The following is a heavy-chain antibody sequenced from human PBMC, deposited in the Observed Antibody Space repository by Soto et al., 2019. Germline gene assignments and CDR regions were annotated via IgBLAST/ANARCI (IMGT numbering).Heavy chain of an antibody. CDR1: GYTFTSYG. V-gene: IGHV1-18*01. J-gene: IGHJ4*02. CDR3: ARAGAASITGNFDY. CDR2: ISAQNGNT. Sequence: ASVKVSCKTSGYTFTSYGITCVRQAPGQGLEWMGWISAQNGNTKYVQKFQDRVTMTTDTSTSTAYMELRSLRSDDTAMFYCARAGAASITGNFDYWGQGTLVTVSS. D-gene: IGHD5-12*01.